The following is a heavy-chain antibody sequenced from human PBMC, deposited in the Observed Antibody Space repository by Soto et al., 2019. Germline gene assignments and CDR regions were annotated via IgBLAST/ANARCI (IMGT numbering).Heavy chain of an antibody. D-gene: IGHD3-10*01. CDR3: ARVLRGVVNWFDP. J-gene: IGHJ5*02. CDR1: GDTFTNFG. CDR2: IATYNSNK. Sequence: HLVQSGPEVKQPGASVTVSCKTSGDTFTNFGLSWVRQAPGQGLERMGWIATYNSNKNYEQKFQGRLTLTTDTSTSTAYKELKSLGYDDTAVYYCARVLRGVVNWFDPWGQGTLVTVSS. V-gene: IGHV1-18*01.